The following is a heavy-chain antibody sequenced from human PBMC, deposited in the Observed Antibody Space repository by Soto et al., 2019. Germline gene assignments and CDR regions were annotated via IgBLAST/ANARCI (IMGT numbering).Heavy chain of an antibody. CDR3: TTDFYSIMIEVRFDY. CDR2: IKSKAHGGLT. Sequence: GVPLRHSCRASGFTCIRAGINWIRKAPKKLLEWVCRIKSKAHGGLTDFAAPVKGRFAISRDDAKNMAYLQMNSLRPEDTGIHYCTTDFYSIMIEVRFDYLVDGTLVT. D-gene: IGHD3-22*01. V-gene: IGHV3-15*07. CDR1: GFTCIRAG. J-gene: IGHJ4*01.